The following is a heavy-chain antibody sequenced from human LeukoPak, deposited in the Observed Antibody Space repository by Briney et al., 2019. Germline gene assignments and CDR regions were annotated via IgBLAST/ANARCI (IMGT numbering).Heavy chain of an antibody. V-gene: IGHV3-30-3*01. CDR2: ISYDGSNK. D-gene: IGHD6-13*01. J-gene: IGHJ4*02. CDR3: ARGAAAGTLFDY. CDR1: GFTFSSYA. Sequence: GGSLRLSCAASGFTFSSYAMHWVRQAPGKGLEWVAVISYDGSNKYYADSVKGRFTISRDNSKNTLYLQMNSLRAEDTAVYYCARGAAAGTLFDYWGQGTLVTVSS.